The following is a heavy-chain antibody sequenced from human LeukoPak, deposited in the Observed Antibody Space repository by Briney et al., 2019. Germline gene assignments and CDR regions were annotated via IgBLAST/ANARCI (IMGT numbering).Heavy chain of an antibody. Sequence: SETLSLTCTVSGGSISSYYWSWIRQPPGKGLEWIGYIYYSGSTYYNPSLKSRVTISVDTSKNQFSLKLSSVTAADTAVYYCAREVRRDGYNFDYWGQGTLVTVSS. CDR1: GGSISSYY. CDR2: IYYSGST. D-gene: IGHD5-24*01. V-gene: IGHV4-59*12. J-gene: IGHJ4*02. CDR3: AREVRRDGYNFDY.